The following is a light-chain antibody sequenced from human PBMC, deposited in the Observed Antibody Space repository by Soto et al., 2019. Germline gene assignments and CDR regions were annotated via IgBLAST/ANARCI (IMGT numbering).Light chain of an antibody. Sequence: EVVLTHSPATLSFSPGELATLSCRASENVRTFVDWYQQKPGQAPRLLIYGASTRATGIPARFSGSGSGTEFTLTISSLQSEDFAVYYCQQCSNWPRTFGQGTKVDIK. V-gene: IGKV3-15*01. CDR2: GAS. J-gene: IGKJ1*01. CDR3: QQCSNWPRT. CDR1: ENVRTF.